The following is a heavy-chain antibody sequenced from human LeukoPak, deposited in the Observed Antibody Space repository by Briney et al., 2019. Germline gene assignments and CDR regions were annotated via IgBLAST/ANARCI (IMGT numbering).Heavy chain of an antibody. V-gene: IGHV1-69*06. Sequence: GASVKVSCKASGGTFSSYAISWVRHAPGQGLEWMGGIIPIFGTANYAQKFQGRVTITADKSTSTAYMELSSLRSEDTAVYYCATAHYGSGMGDAFDIWGQGTMVTVSS. CDR3: ATAHYGSGMGDAFDI. D-gene: IGHD3-10*01. CDR1: GGTFSSYA. CDR2: IIPIFGTA. J-gene: IGHJ3*02.